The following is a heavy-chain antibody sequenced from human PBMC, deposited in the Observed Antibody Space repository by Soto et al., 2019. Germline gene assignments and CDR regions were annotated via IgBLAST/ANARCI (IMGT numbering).Heavy chain of an antibody. CDR3: VRSGTARLLRHSWFDT. CDR1: GFTFNTYD. D-gene: IGHD2-21*01. CDR2: ITTSSAYI. J-gene: IGHJ5*02. Sequence: PGGSLRLSCAASGFTFNTYDMNWVRQAPGKGLEWVSSITTSSAYIYYADSLKGRITISRDNAKNSLSLQMNSLRAEDTAVYYCVRSGTARLLRHSWFDTWGQGTLVTV. V-gene: IGHV3-21*01.